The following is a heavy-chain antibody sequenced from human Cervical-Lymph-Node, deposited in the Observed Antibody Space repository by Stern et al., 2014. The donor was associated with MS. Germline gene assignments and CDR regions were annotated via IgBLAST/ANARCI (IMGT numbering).Heavy chain of an antibody. CDR1: GFTSTINS. CDR2: ISETGRVI. D-gene: IGHD3-3*01. CDR3: AKDFGL. V-gene: IGHV3-48*01. J-gene: IGHJ4*02. Sequence: QLVQSGGDLVQPGGSLRLSCVASGFTSTINSMTWIRQAPGKGLEWVSYISETGRVIFYADSVKGRFIISRNNARNSLYLQMNCLRAGDTAIYYCAKDFGLWGQGTLVTVSS.